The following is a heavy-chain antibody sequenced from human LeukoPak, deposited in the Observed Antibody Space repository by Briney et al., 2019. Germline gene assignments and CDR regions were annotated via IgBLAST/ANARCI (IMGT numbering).Heavy chain of an antibody. J-gene: IGHJ4*02. CDR3: AKDGSYYDSSGYYAY. V-gene: IGHV3-23*01. Sequence: GGSLRLSCAASGFTFSSYAMNWVRQAPGKGLEWVSAISGSGGSTYYADSVKGRFTISRDNSKNTLYLQMNSLRAEDTAVYYCAKDGSYYDSSGYYAYWGQGTLVTVSS. D-gene: IGHD3-22*01. CDR1: GFTFSSYA. CDR2: ISGSGGST.